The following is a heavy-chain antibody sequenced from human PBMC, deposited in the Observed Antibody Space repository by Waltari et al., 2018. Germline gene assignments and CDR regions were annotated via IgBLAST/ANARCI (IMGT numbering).Heavy chain of an antibody. CDR3: SESLNV. V-gene: IGHV3-7*01. CDR2: IKGDGSEK. J-gene: IGHJ6*02. Sequence: EMQVVESGGDLVQPGGSLRLSCAASGFDVSNAWMDWFRQAPGKGLEWVANIKGDGSEKYYVDSVKGRFIISRDNTMNLLYLQMNSLRAEDTAVYYCSESLNVWGQGTTVIVSS. CDR1: GFDVSNAW.